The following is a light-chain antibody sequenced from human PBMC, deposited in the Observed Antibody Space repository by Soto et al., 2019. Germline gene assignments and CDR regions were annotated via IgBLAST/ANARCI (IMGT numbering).Light chain of an antibody. Sequence: IQMTQSPSSLSTSLGDRVTITCRASQGISNYLAWYQQKPGKVPRLLIYGASTLQSGVPSRFSGSGSGTDFTLAISNVQPEDVATYYCQRYDSVAFTFGGGTKVEIK. CDR3: QRYDSVAFT. CDR1: QGISNY. V-gene: IGKV1-27*01. J-gene: IGKJ4*01. CDR2: GAS.